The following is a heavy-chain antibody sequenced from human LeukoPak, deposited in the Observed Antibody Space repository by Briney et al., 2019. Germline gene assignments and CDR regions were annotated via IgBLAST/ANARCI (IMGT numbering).Heavy chain of an antibody. V-gene: IGHV4-34*01. D-gene: IGHD5-12*01. CDR2: INHSGST. CDR1: GGSFSGYY. J-gene: IGHJ4*02. CDR3: ARERGYSGYGY. Sequence: SETLSLTCAVYGGSFSGYYWSWIRQPPGKGLEWIGEINHSGSTNYNPSLKSRVTISVDTSKNQFSLKLSSVTAVDTAVYYCARERGYSGYGYWGQGTLVTVSS.